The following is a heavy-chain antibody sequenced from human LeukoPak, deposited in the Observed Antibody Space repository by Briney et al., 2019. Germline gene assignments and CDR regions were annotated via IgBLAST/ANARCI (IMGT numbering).Heavy chain of an antibody. V-gene: IGHV4-39*07. Sequence: SETLSLTCTVSGGSISSSSYYWGWIRQPPGKGLEWIGSIYYSGSTYYNPSLKSRVTISVDTSKNQFSLKLSSVTAADTAVYYCARLYYYGSGSYLYYFDYWGQGTLVTVSS. CDR3: ARLYYYGSGSYLYYFDY. CDR2: IYYSGST. J-gene: IGHJ4*02. CDR1: GGSISSSSYY. D-gene: IGHD3-10*01.